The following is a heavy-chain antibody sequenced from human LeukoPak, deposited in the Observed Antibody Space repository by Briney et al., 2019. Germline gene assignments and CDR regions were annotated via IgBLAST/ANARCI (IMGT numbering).Heavy chain of an antibody. CDR2: IYYTGKT. D-gene: IGHD2-8*01. CDR1: GFTFITYA. V-gene: IGHV4-59*04. Sequence: GSLRLSCAASGFTFITYAMSWVRQAPGKGLEWIGSIYYTGKTYYNPSLKSRATMSVDTSKNHFSLTLSSVTAAGTAVYYCATLYTPNGVYNWYFDLWGRGTLVTVSS. CDR3: ATLYTPNGVYNWYFDL. J-gene: IGHJ2*01.